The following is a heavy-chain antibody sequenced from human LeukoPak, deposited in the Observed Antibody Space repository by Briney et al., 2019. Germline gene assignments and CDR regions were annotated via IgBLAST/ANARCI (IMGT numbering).Heavy chain of an antibody. J-gene: IGHJ4*02. CDR1: GFSFRSYA. Sequence: GGSLRLSCAASGFSFRSYAMHWVRQAPGKGLEWVAVISYDGSNKYYADSVKGRFTISRDNSKNTLYLQMNSQRAEDTAVYYCARDLRHQLLYCLDYWGQGTLVTVSS. CDR2: ISYDGSNK. V-gene: IGHV3-30*04. D-gene: IGHD2-2*02. CDR3: ARDLRHQLLYCLDY.